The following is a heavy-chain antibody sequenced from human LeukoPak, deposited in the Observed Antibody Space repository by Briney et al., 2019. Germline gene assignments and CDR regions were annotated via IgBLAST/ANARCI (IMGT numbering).Heavy chain of an antibody. CDR3: TRGAGTSWFDY. D-gene: IGHD2-2*01. Sequence: ASVKVSCKASGGTFSSYAISWVRQAPGQGLEWMGRIIPILGIANYAQKFQGRVTITADRSTSTAYMELSSLTSDDTAVYYCTRGAGTSWFDYWGQGSLVTVSS. CDR2: IIPILGIA. J-gene: IGHJ4*02. V-gene: IGHV1-69*04. CDR1: GGTFSSYA.